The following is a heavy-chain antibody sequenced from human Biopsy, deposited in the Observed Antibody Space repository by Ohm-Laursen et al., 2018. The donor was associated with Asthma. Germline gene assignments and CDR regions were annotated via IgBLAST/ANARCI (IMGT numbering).Heavy chain of an antibody. CDR1: YGSITSGGYY. J-gene: IGHJ4*02. Sequence: TLSLTCTVSYGSITSGGYYWTWIRQHPGKGLEWIGFIYYSGSAYYNPSLKSRVSISIDTSKNQFSLKLRSVTAADTAVYYCARAQDYYDSRGYYRSFDYWGQGTLVTFSS. CDR3: ARAQDYYDSRGYYRSFDY. CDR2: IYYSGSA. V-gene: IGHV4-31*03. D-gene: IGHD3-22*01.